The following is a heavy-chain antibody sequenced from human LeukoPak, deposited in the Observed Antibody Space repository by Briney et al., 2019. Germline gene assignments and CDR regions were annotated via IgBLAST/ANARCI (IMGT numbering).Heavy chain of an antibody. CDR3: TRAFDY. CDR1: GFIFNNFW. J-gene: IGHJ4*02. Sequence: GGSLRLSCEASGFIFNNFWIHWVRQAPGKGLVWVSRINSDGSSTNYADSVKGRFTISRDNSKNTLYLQMNSLRAEDTAVYYCTRAFDYWGQGTLVTVSS. CDR2: INSDGSST. V-gene: IGHV3-74*01.